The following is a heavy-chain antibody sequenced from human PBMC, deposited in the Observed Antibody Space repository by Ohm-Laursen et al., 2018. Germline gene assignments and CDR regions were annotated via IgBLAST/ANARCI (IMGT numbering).Heavy chain of an antibody. V-gene: IGHV4-38-2*02. Sequence: TLSLTCAVSGYSISSGYYWGWIRQPPGRGLEWIGSIYHRGSTYYNPPLKSRVTISVDTSKNQLSLKLSSATAADTAVYYCARDRMGATIGYFDLWGRGTLVTVSS. CDR1: GYSISSGYY. CDR2: IYHRGST. J-gene: IGHJ2*01. CDR3: ARDRMGATIGYFDL. D-gene: IGHD1-26*01.